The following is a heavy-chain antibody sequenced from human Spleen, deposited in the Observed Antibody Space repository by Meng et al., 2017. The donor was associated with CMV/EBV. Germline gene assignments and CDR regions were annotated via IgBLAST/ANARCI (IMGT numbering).Heavy chain of an antibody. CDR1: GFTFSNAW. J-gene: IGHJ4*02. CDR2: ISSSGSTI. D-gene: IGHD2-2*01. V-gene: IGHV3-11*04. Sequence: GESLKISCAASGFTFSNAWMSWVRQAPGKGLEWVSYISSSGSTIYYADSVKGRFTISRDNAKNSLYLQMNSLRAEDTAVYYCARVPVVVPAAIFDYWGQGTLVTVSS. CDR3: ARVPVVVPAAIFDY.